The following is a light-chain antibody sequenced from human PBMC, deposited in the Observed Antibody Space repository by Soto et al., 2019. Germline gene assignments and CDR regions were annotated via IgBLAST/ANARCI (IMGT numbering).Light chain of an antibody. CDR1: SSDVGGYNY. V-gene: IGLV2-8*01. CDR3: SSYGGSNLVV. J-gene: IGLJ2*01. Sequence: QSALTQPPSASGSPGQSVTISCTRTSSDVGGYNYVSWYQQHPGKAHKFMIYDVSKRRSGVPDRFSGSKSGDTASLTVSGLQAEDEADYYCSSYGGSNLVVFGGGTKLTVL. CDR2: DVS.